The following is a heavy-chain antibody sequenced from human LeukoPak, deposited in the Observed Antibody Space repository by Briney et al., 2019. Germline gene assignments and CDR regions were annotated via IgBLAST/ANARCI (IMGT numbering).Heavy chain of an antibody. D-gene: IGHD2-15*01. CDR2: INPSGGRT. J-gene: IGHJ3*02. CDR1: GYTFTSYY. Sequence: ASVKVSCKASGYTFTSYYMHWVRQAPGQGLEWMGIINPSGGRTSYAQKFQGRVTMTRDTSTSTVYMELSSLRSEDTAVYYCARAQSRGCSGGSCYDAFDIWGQGTMVTVSS. V-gene: IGHV1-46*01. CDR3: ARAQSRGCSGGSCYDAFDI.